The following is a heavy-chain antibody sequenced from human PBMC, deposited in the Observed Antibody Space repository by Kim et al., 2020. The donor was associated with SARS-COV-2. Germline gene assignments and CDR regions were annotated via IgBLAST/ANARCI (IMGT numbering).Heavy chain of an antibody. CDR3: ASDPDFPMTTVTTQTDY. CDR2: IIPIFGTA. V-gene: IGHV1-69*13. J-gene: IGHJ4*02. CDR1: GGTFSSYA. D-gene: IGHD4-4*01. Sequence: SVKVSCKASGGTFSSYAISWVRQAPGQGLEWMGGIIPIFGTANYAQKFQGRVTITADESTSTAYMELSSLRSEDTAVYYCASDPDFPMTTVTTQTDYWGQEPLVPFSS.